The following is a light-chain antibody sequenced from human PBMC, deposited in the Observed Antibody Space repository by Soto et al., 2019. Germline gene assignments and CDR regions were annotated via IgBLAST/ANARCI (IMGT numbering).Light chain of an antibody. Sequence: EILMTQSPATLSVSPGERATLSCSSRQSVSSNLAWYQQKPGQAPRLLIYGASTRATGIPARFSGSGSGTEFTLTISSLQSEDFAVYYCQQYNNWPPWTFGQGTKVEIK. V-gene: IGKV3-15*01. CDR2: GAS. CDR3: QQYNNWPPWT. CDR1: QSVSSN. J-gene: IGKJ1*01.